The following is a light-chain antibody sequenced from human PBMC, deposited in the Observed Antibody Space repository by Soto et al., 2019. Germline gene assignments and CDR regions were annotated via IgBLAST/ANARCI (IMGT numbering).Light chain of an antibody. CDR2: RVS. V-gene: IGLV2-14*01. CDR3: SSYTRTGSLYV. CDR1: SSDIGIYNY. J-gene: IGLJ1*01. Sequence: QSALTQPASVSGSPGQSITISCTGTSSDIGIYNYVSWYQQHPGKAPKLLIYRVSNRPSGVSNRCSGSKSGNTACLTISGLQAEDETDYYCSSYTRTGSLYVFGTGTKLTVL.